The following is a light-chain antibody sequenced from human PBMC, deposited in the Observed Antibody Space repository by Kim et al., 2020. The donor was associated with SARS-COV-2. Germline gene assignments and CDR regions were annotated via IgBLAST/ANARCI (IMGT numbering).Light chain of an antibody. V-gene: IGKV1-33*01. CDR1: QDISNS. CDR2: EAS. J-gene: IGKJ4*01. CDR3: QHYDTHASLS. Sequence: DIQMTQFPSSLSASVGDRVTITCQASQDISNSLSWYQQRPGKAPSLLIYEASHLQTGVPSRFTGSRYGTDFTLTITSLQPGDVVTYYCQHYDTHASLSFGGGTKVDIK.